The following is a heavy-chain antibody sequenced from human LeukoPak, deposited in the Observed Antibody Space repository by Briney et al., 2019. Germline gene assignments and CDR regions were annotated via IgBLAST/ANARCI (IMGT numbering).Heavy chain of an antibody. CDR3: ARDFEGIVVVTCPGY. V-gene: IGHV4-59*01. J-gene: IGHJ4*02. D-gene: IGHD2-21*02. Sequence: SETLSLTCTVSGGSISSYYWSWIRQPPGKGLEWIGYIYYSGSTNYNPSLKSRVTISVDTSKNQFSLKLSSVTAEDTAVYYCARDFEGIVVVTCPGYWGQGTLVTVSS. CDR1: GGSISSYY. CDR2: IYYSGST.